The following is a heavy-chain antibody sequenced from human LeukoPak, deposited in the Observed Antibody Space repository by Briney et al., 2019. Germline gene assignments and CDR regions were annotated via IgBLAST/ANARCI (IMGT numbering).Heavy chain of an antibody. CDR2: ISYDGSNK. CDR3: AKGFDY. J-gene: IGHJ4*02. CDR1: GFTFSSYG. Sequence: GRSLRLSCAASGFTFSSYGMHWVRQAPGKGLEWVAVISYDGSNKYYADSVKGRFTISRDNSKNTLYLQMNSLRAEDPAVYYCAKGFDYWGQGTLVTVSS. V-gene: IGHV3-30*18.